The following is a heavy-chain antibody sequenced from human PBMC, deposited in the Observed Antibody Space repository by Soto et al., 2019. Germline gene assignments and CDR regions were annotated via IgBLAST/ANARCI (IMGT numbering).Heavy chain of an antibody. CDR1: GDSISGSNYN. D-gene: IGHD3-10*01. CDR2: IYYSGST. Sequence: QLQLQESGPGLVRPSETLSLTCTVSGDSISGSNYNWGWIRQPPGKGLEWIASIYYSGSTYYNPSLKSRLTLSVDTSKNRCSLKLTSVTAADTAVYYCARHRYGSGIVGQHWGQGTLVTVSS. CDR3: ARHRYGSGIVGQH. V-gene: IGHV4-39*01. J-gene: IGHJ4*02.